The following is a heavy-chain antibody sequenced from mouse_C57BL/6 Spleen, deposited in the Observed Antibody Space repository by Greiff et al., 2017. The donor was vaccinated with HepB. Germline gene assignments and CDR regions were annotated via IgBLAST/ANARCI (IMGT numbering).Heavy chain of an antibody. Sequence: VQLQQSGAELVKPGASVKISCKASGYTFTDYYINWVKQRPGQGLEWIGKIGPGSGSTYYNEKFKGKATLTADKSSSTAYMQLSSLTSEDSAVYVCATPLRSYYFDYWGQGTTLTVSS. CDR1: GYTFTDYY. CDR2: IGPGSGST. CDR3: ATPLRSYYFDY. V-gene: IGHV1-77*01. D-gene: IGHD1-1*01. J-gene: IGHJ2*01.